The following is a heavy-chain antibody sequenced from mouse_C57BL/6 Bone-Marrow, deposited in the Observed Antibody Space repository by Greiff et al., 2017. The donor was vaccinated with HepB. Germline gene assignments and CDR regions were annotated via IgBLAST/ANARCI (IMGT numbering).Heavy chain of an antibody. D-gene: IGHD1-1*01. CDR3: ARPASLLSWFAY. Sequence: QVQLQQSGADFVKPGASVKLSCTASGYTFTSYCMQWVKQRPGQGLAWIGEIDPSDSYINYNQKFKGKATLSVDTANSTAYMQLSSLTSEDYAVYYCARPASLLSWFAYWGQGTLVTVSA. CDR2: IDPSDSYI. J-gene: IGHJ3*01. V-gene: IGHV1-50*01. CDR1: GYTFTSYC.